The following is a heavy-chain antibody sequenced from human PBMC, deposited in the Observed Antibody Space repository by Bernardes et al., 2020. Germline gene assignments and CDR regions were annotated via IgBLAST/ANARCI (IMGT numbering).Heavy chain of an antibody. CDR1: GFSLSTSGVG. CDR3: AHSGYSSSWSGWYNWFDP. J-gene: IGHJ5*02. Sequence: SGPTLVKPTQTLTLTCTFSGFSLSTSGVGVGWIRQPPGKALEWLALIYWDDDKRYSPSLKSRLTITKDTSKNQVVLTMTNMDPVDTATYYCAHSGYSSSWSGWYNWFDPWGQGTLVTVSS. V-gene: IGHV2-5*02. D-gene: IGHD6-13*01. CDR2: IYWDDDK.